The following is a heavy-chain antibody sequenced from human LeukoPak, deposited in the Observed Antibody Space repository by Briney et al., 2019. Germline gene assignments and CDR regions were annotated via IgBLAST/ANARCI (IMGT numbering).Heavy chain of an antibody. V-gene: IGHV3-7*01. J-gene: IGHJ5*02. CDR1: GFSFSDYD. CDR2: IQPDGSEG. CDR3: ASQSFAKFDP. D-gene: IGHD3-16*01. Sequence: PGGSLRLSCAASGFSFSDYDIHWVRLAPGKGLEWVGNIQPDGSEGYPVDSVKGRFTISRDNARNSLFLQMNSLRVEDTAVYYCASQSFAKFDPWGQGTLVIVSS.